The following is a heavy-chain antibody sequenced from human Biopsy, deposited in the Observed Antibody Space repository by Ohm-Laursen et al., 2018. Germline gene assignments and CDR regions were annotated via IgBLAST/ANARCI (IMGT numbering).Heavy chain of an antibody. CDR3: ARHPTGFWFDP. J-gene: IGHJ5*02. CDR1: GGSISSETNY. V-gene: IGHV4-39*01. Sequence: SDTLSLTCTVSGGSISSETNYWGWIRQPPGKGLEWIGSIFYGGITYYNPSLKSRVTISVDTSKSQFSLNLSSVTGADTAVYYCARHPTGFWFDPWGQGTLVTVSS. CDR2: IFYGGIT.